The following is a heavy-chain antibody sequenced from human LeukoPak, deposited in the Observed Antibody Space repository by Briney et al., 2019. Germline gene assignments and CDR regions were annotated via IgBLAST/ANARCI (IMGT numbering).Heavy chain of an antibody. CDR3: ARGRITMVRGVIIQNAFDI. D-gene: IGHD3-10*01. V-gene: IGHV1-46*01. Sequence: GASVTVSCKASGYTFTSYYTHWVRQAPGQGLEWMGIINPSGGSTSYAQKFQGRVTMTRDTSTSTVYMELSSLRSEDTAVYYCARGRITMVRGVIIQNAFDIWGQGTMVTVSS. CDR1: GYTFTSYY. CDR2: INPSGGST. J-gene: IGHJ3*02.